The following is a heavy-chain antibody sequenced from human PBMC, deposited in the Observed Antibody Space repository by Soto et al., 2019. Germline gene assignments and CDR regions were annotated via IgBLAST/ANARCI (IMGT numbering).Heavy chain of an antibody. V-gene: IGHV3-23*01. Sequence: PGGSLILSCAASGFTFSSYAMSWVRQAPGKGLEWVSAISGSGGSTYYADSVKGRFTISRDNSKNTLYLQMNSLRAEDTAVYYCAKYYYDSSGYPDPAFDIRCPGTMVTV. J-gene: IGHJ3*02. D-gene: IGHD3-22*01. CDR1: GFTFSSYA. CDR2: ISGSGGST. CDR3: AKYYYDSSGYPDPAFDI.